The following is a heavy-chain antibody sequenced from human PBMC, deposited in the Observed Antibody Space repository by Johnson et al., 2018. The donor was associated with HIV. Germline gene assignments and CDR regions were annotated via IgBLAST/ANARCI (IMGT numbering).Heavy chain of an antibody. Sequence: VQLVESGGGLVQPGRSLRLSCTASGFTFGDYAMSWVRQAPGKGLEWVGFIRSKAYGGTTEYAASVKGRFTISRDDSKSIAYLQMNSLKTEDTAVYYCTTDLGLEWSEGNDAFDIWGQGTMVTVSS. V-gene: IGHV3-49*04. D-gene: IGHD3-3*01. CDR3: TTDLGLEWSEGNDAFDI. J-gene: IGHJ3*02. CDR2: IRSKAYGGTT. CDR1: GFTFGDYA.